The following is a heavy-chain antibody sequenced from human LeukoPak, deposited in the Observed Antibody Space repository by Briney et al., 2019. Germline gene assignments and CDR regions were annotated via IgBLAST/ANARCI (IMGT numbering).Heavy chain of an antibody. CDR1: GGSISSYY. V-gene: IGHV4-4*07. CDR3: ARDSVAAIGTGYYYYGMDV. CDR2: IYTSGST. Sequence: SETLSLTCTVSGGSISSYYWSWIRQPAGKGLEWIGRIYTSGSTNYNPSLKSRVTMSVDTSKNQFSLKLSSVTAADTAVYYCARDSVAAIGTGYYYYGMDVWGQGTTVTVSS. J-gene: IGHJ6*02. D-gene: IGHD1-1*01.